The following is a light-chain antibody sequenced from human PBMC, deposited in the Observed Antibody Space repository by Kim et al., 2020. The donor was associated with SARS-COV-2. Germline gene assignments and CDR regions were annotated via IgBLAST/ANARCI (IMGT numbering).Light chain of an antibody. V-gene: IGKV1-5*03. CDR3: QQYNSYSSYT. J-gene: IGKJ2*01. CDR2: KAS. Sequence: DIQMTQSPSTLSASVGDRVTITYRASQSISSWLAWYQQKPGKAPKLLIYKASSLESGVPSRFSGSGSGTEFTLTISSLQPDDFATYYCQQYNSYSSYTFGQGTKLEI. CDR1: QSISSW.